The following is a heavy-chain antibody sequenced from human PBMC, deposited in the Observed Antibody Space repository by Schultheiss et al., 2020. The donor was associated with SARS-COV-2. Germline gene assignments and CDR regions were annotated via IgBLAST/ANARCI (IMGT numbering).Heavy chain of an antibody. D-gene: IGHD3-3*01. Sequence: SETLSLTCTVSGGSVSSGSYYWSWIRQPPGKGLEWIGYIYYSGSTNYNPSLKSRVTISVDTSKNQFSLKLSSVTAADTAVYYCARDPTYYDFWSGYSYYYGMDVWGQGTTVTVSS. CDR2: IYYSGST. J-gene: IGHJ6*02. V-gene: IGHV4-61*01. CDR3: ARDPTYYDFWSGYSYYYGMDV. CDR1: GGSVSSGSYY.